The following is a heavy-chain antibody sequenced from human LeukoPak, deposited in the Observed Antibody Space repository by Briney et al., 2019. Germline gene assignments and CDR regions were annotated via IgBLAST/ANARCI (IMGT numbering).Heavy chain of an antibody. J-gene: IGHJ3*02. V-gene: IGHV4-4*07. CDR2: IYTSGST. CDR1: GGSISSYY. CDR3: ARDGAWITAFDI. Sequence: SGTLSLTCTVSGGSISSYYWSWIRQPAGKGLEWIGRIYTSGSTNYNPSLKSRVTMSVDTSKNQFSLKLSSVTAADTAVYYCARDGAWITAFDIWGQGTMVTVSS. D-gene: IGHD2-2*03.